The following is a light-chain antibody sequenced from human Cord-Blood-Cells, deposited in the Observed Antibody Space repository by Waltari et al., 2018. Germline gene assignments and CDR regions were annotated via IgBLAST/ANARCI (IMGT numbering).Light chain of an antibody. Sequence: DIQMTQSPSTVSASVGDRVTITCRASQRISSWLAWYQQKPGKAPKLLIYDASSLASGVPSRFSGSGSGTEFTLTISSLQPDDFATYYCQQYNSYLYTFGQGTKLEIK. V-gene: IGKV1-5*01. CDR2: DAS. CDR3: QQYNSYLYT. J-gene: IGKJ2*01. CDR1: QRISSW.